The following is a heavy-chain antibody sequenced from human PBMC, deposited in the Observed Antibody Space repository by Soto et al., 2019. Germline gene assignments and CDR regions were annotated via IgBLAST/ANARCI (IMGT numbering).Heavy chain of an antibody. CDR2: VTLNSGTI. J-gene: IGHJ4*02. V-gene: IGHV3-9*01. CDR3: AKGLCVGTCPFDY. D-gene: IGHD2-21*01. Sequence: EVQLVESGGGLVQPGGSLRLSCAVSGFTFHDSAMHWVRQAPGKGLEWVSSVTLNSGTIGYADSVQGRFTVPRDNARNSLYLQMNSVRAEDTALYFCAKGLCVGTCPFDYWGQGTLVTVSS. CDR1: GFTFHDSA.